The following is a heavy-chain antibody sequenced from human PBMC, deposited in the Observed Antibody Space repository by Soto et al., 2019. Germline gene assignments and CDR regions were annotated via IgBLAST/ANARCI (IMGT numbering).Heavy chain of an antibody. CDR2: IYYSGST. J-gene: IGHJ4*02. CDR3: AIGGSYYPPYFDY. D-gene: IGHD1-26*01. Sequence: SETLSLTCTVSGGSVSSGSYYWSWIRQPPGKGLEWIGYIYYSGSTNYNPSLKSRVTISVDTSKNQFSLKLSSMTAADTAVYYCAIGGSYYPPYFDYWGQGTLVTVSS. CDR1: GGSVSSGSYY. V-gene: IGHV4-61*01.